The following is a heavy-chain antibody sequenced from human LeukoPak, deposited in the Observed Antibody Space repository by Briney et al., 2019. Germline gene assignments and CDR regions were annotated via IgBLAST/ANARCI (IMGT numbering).Heavy chain of an antibody. CDR2: ISAYNGNT. Sequence: ASVTVSCKASGYTCTSYGISWVRQAPGQGLERMGWISAYNGNTNYAQKLQGRVTMTTDTSTSTAYMELRSLRSDDTAVYYCARIPTGGFLEWSYYYYGMDVWGQGTTVTVSS. CDR3: ARIPTGGFLEWSYYYYGMDV. V-gene: IGHV1-18*01. J-gene: IGHJ6*02. CDR1: GYTCTSYG. D-gene: IGHD3-3*01.